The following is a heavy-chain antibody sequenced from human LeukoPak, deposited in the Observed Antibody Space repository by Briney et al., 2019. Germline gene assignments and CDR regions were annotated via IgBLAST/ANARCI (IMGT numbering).Heavy chain of an antibody. Sequence: SEILSLTCTVSGGSISSSSYYWGWIRQPPGKGLEWIGSIYYSGSTYYNPSLKSRVTISVDTSKNQFSLKLSSVTAADTAVYYCARQSLRVLRYFDWLDYFDYWGQGTLVTVSS. J-gene: IGHJ4*02. V-gene: IGHV4-39*01. CDR1: GGSISSSSYY. CDR2: IYYSGST. CDR3: ARQSLRVLRYFDWLDYFDY. D-gene: IGHD3-9*01.